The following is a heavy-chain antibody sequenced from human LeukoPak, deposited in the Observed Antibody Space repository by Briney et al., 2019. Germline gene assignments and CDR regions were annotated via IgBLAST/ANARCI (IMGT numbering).Heavy chain of an antibody. V-gene: IGHV3-23*01. CDR3: AKYWYYYDSSGYYFPGPYDY. CDR1: GFTFSSNA. J-gene: IGHJ4*02. CDR2: ICGSGGST. D-gene: IGHD3-22*01. Sequence: GGSLRLSCAASGFTFSSNAMTWVREAPGKGLEWGSAICGSGGSTYYADSVTGRFTISRDNSKNALYLQMNSLRAEDTAVYYCAKYWYYYDSSGYYFPGPYDYWGQGTLVTVSS.